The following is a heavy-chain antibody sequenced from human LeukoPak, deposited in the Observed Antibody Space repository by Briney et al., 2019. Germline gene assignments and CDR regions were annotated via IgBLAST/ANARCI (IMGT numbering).Heavy chain of an antibody. CDR1: GFTFSSYW. CDR2: IKQDGSEK. Sequence: GGSLRLSCAASGFTFSSYWVSWVRQAPGKGLEWVANIKQDGSEKYYVDSVKGRFTISRDNAKNSLYLQMNSLRAEDTAAYYCARDQRYCSSSSCPWEPFDYWGQGTLVTVSS. J-gene: IGHJ4*02. V-gene: IGHV3-7*05. D-gene: IGHD2-2*01. CDR3: ARDQRYCSSSSCPWEPFDY.